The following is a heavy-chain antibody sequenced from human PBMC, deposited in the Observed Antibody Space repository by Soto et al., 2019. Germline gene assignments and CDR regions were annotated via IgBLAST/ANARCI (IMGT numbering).Heavy chain of an antibody. V-gene: IGHV3-30-3*01. CDR1: GFTFSSYA. D-gene: IGHD2-2*01. CDR3: ARARYCSSTSCYLRPYGMDV. CDR2: ISYDGSNK. Sequence: LRLSCAASGFTFSSYAMHWVRQAPGKGLGWVAVISYDGSNKYYADSVKGRFTISRDNSKNTLYLQMNSLRAEDTAVYYCARARYCSSTSCYLRPYGMDVWGQGTTVTVSS. J-gene: IGHJ6*02.